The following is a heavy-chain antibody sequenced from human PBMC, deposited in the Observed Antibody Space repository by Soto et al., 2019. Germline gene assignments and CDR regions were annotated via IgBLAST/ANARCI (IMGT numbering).Heavy chain of an antibody. CDR3: ARDLWYYDSSGYYY. V-gene: IGHV3-33*01. CDR2: IWYDGSNK. J-gene: IGHJ4*02. Sequence: VQLVESGGGVVQPGRSLRLSCAASGFTFSSYGMHWVRQAPGKGLEWVAVIWYDGSNKYYADSVKGRFTISRDNSKNTLYLQMNSLRAEDTAVYYCARDLWYYDSSGYYYWGQGTLVTVSS. CDR1: GFTFSSYG. D-gene: IGHD3-22*01.